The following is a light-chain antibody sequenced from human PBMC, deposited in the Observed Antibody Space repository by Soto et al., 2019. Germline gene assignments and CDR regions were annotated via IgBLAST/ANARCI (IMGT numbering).Light chain of an antibody. CDR1: ASNIGASYD. CDR2: GNF. CDR3: QSYDYSLSGVL. J-gene: IGLJ2*01. V-gene: IGLV1-40*01. Sequence: QSVLTQPTSVSGAPGQRVTISCAGSASNIGASYDVHWYQQVPGTAPKLLIYGNFNRPSGVPDRFSGSKSGTSASLAITGLQAEDEADYYCQSYDYSLSGVLFGGGTKVTVL.